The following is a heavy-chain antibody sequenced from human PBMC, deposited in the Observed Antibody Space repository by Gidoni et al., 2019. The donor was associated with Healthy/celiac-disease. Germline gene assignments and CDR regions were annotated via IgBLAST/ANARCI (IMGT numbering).Heavy chain of an antibody. V-gene: IGHV6-1*01. Sequence: QVQLQQSGPGLVKPSQTLSLTCAISGDSVSSNSAAWNWIRQSPSRGLEWLGRTYYRSKWYNDYAVSVKSRITINPDTSKNQFSLQLNSVTPEDTAVYYCARVPLKNSSGNYYGMDVWGQGTTVTVSS. J-gene: IGHJ6*02. D-gene: IGHD6-19*01. CDR2: TYYRSKWYN. CDR1: GDSVSSNSAA. CDR3: ARVPLKNSSGNYYGMDV.